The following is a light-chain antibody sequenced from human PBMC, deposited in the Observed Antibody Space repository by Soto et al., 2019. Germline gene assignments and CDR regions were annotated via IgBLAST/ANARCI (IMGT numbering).Light chain of an antibody. CDR3: QQSFTTPLT. J-gene: IGKJ4*01. Sequence: DIQMTQSPSSLSASVGDRVTITFRASQSIGRFLNWHQQKPGKAPNVLINVASTLRSGVPSRFSGSGSGTDFNLTINSLQPEDFATYFCQQSFTTPLTFGGGTKVDIK. CDR2: VAS. CDR1: QSIGRF. V-gene: IGKV1-39*01.